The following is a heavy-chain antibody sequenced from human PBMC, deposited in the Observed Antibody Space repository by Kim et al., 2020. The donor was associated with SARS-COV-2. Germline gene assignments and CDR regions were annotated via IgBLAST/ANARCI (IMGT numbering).Heavy chain of an antibody. Sequence: GGSLRLSCAASGFTFDDYAMHWVRQAPGKGLEWVSLISGDGGSTYYADSVKGRFTISRDNSKNSLYLQMNSLRTEDTALYYCAKDASSTSTGYYYGMDVWGQGTTVTVSS. CDR1: GFTFDDYA. CDR3: AKDASSTSTGYYYGMDV. CDR2: ISGDGGST. J-gene: IGHJ6*02. D-gene: IGHD2-2*01. V-gene: IGHV3-43*02.